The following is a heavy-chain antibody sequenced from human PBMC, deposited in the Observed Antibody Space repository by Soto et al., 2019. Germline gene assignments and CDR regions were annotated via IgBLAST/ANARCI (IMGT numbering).Heavy chain of an antibody. D-gene: IGHD7-27*01. CDR2: ISYDGSNK. V-gene: IGHV3-30-3*01. Sequence: QVQLVDSGGGVVQPGRSLRLSCAASGFTFSSYAMHWVRQAPGKGLEWVAVISYDGSNKYYADSVKGRFTISRDNSKNTLYLQMNSLRAADTAVYYCARSGWFDPWGQGTLVTVSS. J-gene: IGHJ5*02. CDR3: ARSGWFDP. CDR1: GFTFSSYA.